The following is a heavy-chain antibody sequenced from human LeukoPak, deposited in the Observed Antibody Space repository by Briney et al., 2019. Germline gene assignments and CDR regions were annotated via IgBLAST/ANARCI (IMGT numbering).Heavy chain of an antibody. CDR2: IYYSGST. J-gene: IGHJ4*02. V-gene: IGHV4-39*07. D-gene: IGHD2-2*01. Sequence: PSETLSLTCTVSGGSISSSSYYWGWIRQPPGKGLEWIGGIYYSGSTYYNPSLKSRVTISIDTSKNQFSLKLSSVTAADTAVYYCARGNTDGIVVVPAAHDYWGQGTLVTVSS. CDR1: GGSISSSSYY. CDR3: ARGNTDGIVVVPAAHDY.